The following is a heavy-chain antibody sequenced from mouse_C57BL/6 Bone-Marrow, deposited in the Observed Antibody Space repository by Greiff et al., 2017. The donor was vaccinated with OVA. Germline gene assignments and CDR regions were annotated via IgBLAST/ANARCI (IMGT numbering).Heavy chain of an antibody. V-gene: IGHV1-81*01. D-gene: IGHD2-1*01. CDR2: IYPRSGNT. CDR1: GYTFTSYG. J-gene: IGHJ3*01. Sequence: QVQLQQSGAELARPGASVKLSCKASGYTFTSYGISWVKQRTGQGLEWIGEIYPRSGNTYYNEKFKGKATLTADKSSSTAYMELRSLTSEDSAVYFCARSEEDYHGNLAWFAYWGQGTLVTVSA. CDR3: ARSEEDYHGNLAWFAY.